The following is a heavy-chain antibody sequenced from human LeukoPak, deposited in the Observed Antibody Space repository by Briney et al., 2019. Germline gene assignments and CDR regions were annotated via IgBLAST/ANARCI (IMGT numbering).Heavy chain of an antibody. CDR3: ARTGVFLEWLSPPYYFDY. J-gene: IGHJ4*02. CDR2: IKQDGSEK. CDR1: GFTFSSYW. V-gene: IGHV3-7*01. Sequence: GGSLRLSCAASGFTFSSYWMSWVRQAPGKGLEWVANIKQDGSEKYYVDSVKGRFTISRDNAKNSLYLQMNSLRAEDTAVYYCARTGVFLEWLSPPYYFDYWGQGTLVTVSS. D-gene: IGHD3-3*01.